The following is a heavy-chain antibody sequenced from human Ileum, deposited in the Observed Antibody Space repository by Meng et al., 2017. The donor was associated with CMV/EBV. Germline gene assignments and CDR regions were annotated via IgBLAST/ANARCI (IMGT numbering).Heavy chain of an antibody. CDR2: TNSDERT. D-gene: IGHD3-3*02. V-gene: IGHV3-66*01. CDR1: GFTVTNNY. Sequence: VQLVESGGGLGQPWGSLRLSCVVSGFTVTNNYMSWVRQAPGKGPEWVSVTNSDERTDYSDSVRGRFTVSRDNSKNILYLQMNSLRVEDTGVYFCVRDQHSWGQGTLVTVSS. J-gene: IGHJ4*02. CDR3: VRDQHS.